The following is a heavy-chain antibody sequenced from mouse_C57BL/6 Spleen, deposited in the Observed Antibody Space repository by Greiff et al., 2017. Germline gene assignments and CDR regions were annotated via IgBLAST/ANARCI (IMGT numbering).Heavy chain of an antibody. Sequence: QVQLQQPGAELVMPGASVKLSCKASGYTFTSYWMHWVKQRPGQGLEWIGEIVPSDCYTNYNQKFKGKSTLTVDKSSSTGYMQLSSLTSEDSAVYYCARALGYWGQRTLGTVS. CDR1: GYTFTSYW. CDR2: IVPSDCYT. J-gene: IGHJ3*02. CDR3: ARALGY. V-gene: IGHV1-69*01.